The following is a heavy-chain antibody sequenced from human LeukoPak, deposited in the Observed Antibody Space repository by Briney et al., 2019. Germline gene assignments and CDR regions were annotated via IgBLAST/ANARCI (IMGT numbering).Heavy chain of an antibody. V-gene: IGHV4-34*01. J-gene: IGHJ4*02. D-gene: IGHD5-24*01. Sequence: PSETLSLTCAVYGGSFSGYYWSWIRQPPGKGLEWIGSIYYSGSTYYNPSLKSRVTISVDTSKNQFSLKLSSVTAADTAVYYCVRGGDGYKLLDYWGQGTLVTVSS. CDR1: GGSFSGYY. CDR2: IYYSGST. CDR3: VRGGDGYKLLDY.